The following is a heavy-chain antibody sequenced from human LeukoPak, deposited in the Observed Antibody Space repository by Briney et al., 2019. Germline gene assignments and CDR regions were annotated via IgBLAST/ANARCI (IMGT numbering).Heavy chain of an antibody. CDR1: GGSISSSSYY. Sequence: SETLSLTCTVSGGSISSSSYYWGWIRQPPGKGLEWIGSIYYSGSTYYNPSLKSRVTISVDTSKNQFSLKPSSVTAADTAVYYCARDRRGITMVRGANNWFDPWGQGTLVTVSS. CDR3: ARDRRGITMVRGANNWFDP. D-gene: IGHD3-10*01. J-gene: IGHJ5*02. V-gene: IGHV4-39*07. CDR2: IYYSGST.